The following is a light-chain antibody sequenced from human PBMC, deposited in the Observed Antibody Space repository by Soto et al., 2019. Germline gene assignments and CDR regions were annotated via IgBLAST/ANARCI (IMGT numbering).Light chain of an antibody. CDR1: QSFRGL. CDR3: QQYGRTPLT. CDR2: GAS. Sequence: DIVLTQSPGTLSLSPGERATLSCRASQSFRGLLAWYQQKPGQAPRLLIYGASSRATGIPDRFSGSGSGTDFTLTISRLEPEDFAVYFCQQYGRTPLTFGGGTKVDIK. J-gene: IGKJ4*01. V-gene: IGKV3-20*01.